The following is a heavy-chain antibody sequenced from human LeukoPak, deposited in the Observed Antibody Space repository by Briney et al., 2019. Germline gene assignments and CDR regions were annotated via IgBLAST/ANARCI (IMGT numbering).Heavy chain of an antibody. CDR3: ARSPYSSSSGYFDY. D-gene: IGHD6-6*01. J-gene: IGHJ4*02. CDR2: IYYSGST. V-gene: IGHV4-31*03. CDR1: GGSISSGGYY. Sequence: SETLSLTCTVSGGSISSGGYYWSWIRQHPGRGLEWIGYIYYSGSTYYNPSLESRVTISVDTSKNQFSLKLSSVTAADTAVYYCARSPYSSSSGYFDYWGQGTLVTVSS.